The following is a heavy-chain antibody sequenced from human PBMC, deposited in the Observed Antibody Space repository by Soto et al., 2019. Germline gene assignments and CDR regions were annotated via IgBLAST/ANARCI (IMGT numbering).Heavy chain of an antibody. CDR1: GGSISSGDYY. J-gene: IGHJ6*02. Sequence: SETLSLTCTVSGGSISSGDYYWSWIRQHPGKGLEWIGYIYYSGNTYYNQSLKSRVTISVDTSTNKYSLSLSSVTAADTAVYHCARRIRNYYAMDVWGQGTTVTVSS. CDR3: ARRIRNYYAMDV. V-gene: IGHV4-31*03. D-gene: IGHD2-15*01. CDR2: IYYSGNT.